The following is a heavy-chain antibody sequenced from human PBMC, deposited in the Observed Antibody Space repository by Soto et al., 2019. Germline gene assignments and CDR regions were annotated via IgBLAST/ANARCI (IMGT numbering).Heavy chain of an antibody. CDR1: KFTITSYW. J-gene: IGHJ6*02. CDR3: AREVTHGYVLRGMDV. V-gene: IGHV3-74*01. D-gene: IGHD3-16*01. CDR2: INSDGSSI. Sequence: EVQLVESGGGLVQPGGSVRLSCAASKFTITSYWMHWVRQAPGKGLVWVSRINSDGSSIRHADAVKGRFTISRDNAKNTLYLQMTSLRVENTAVYYCAREVTHGYVLRGMDVWGQGNTVTVFS.